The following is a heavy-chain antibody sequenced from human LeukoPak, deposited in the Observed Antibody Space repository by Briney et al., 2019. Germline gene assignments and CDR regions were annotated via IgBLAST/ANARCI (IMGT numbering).Heavy chain of an antibody. J-gene: IGHJ6*02. CDR1: GGSIGSYH. V-gene: IGHV4-59*01. Sequence: SETLSLTCSVSGGSIGSYHWSWIRQTPGKGLEWIGHIHYTWNAKYNPSLKSRVTISLDRSNNQFSLRLSSVTAADSAVYYCARVASKGGMDIWGQGTTVTVS. CDR2: IHYTWNA. CDR3: ARVASKGGMDI. D-gene: IGHD5/OR15-5a*01.